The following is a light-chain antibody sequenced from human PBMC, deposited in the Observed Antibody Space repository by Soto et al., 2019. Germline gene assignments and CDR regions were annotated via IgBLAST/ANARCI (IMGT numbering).Light chain of an antibody. CDR1: QSVSSY. CDR3: QQYAGPPTT. Sequence: EIVMTQSPATLSVSPGERATLSCRASQSVSSYLAWYQQKPGQAPRLLIYDASNRATGIPDRFSGGGSGTDFTLTISRLEPEDFAVYFCQQYAGPPTTFGQGTRLEIK. V-gene: IGKV3-20*01. J-gene: IGKJ5*01. CDR2: DAS.